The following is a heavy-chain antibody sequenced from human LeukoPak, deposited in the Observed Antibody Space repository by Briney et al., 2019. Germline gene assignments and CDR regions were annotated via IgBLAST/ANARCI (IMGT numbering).Heavy chain of an antibody. V-gene: IGHV4-39*01. CDR1: GGSISNSNYY. CDR3: ARPIVGATRGFDP. CDR2: IYHSGTT. Sequence: SETLSLTCTVSGGSISNSNYYLGWIRQPPGKGLQWIGSIYHSGTTYHNPSLKSRVTISVDTSKNQFSLKLSSVTAADTAVYYCARPIVGATRGFDPCGQGTLVTVSS. D-gene: IGHD1-26*01. J-gene: IGHJ5*02.